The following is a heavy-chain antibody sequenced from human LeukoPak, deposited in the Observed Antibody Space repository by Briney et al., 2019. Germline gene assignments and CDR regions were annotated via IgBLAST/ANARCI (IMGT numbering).Heavy chain of an antibody. CDR1: GYIFTSYD. V-gene: IGHV1-8*01. J-gene: IGHJ6*02. CDR2: MNPNSDNT. CDR3: ARGPILVRGVIMADSVGGMDV. Sequence: ASVKVSCKASGYIFTSYDINWVRQATGQGPEWMAWMNPNSDNTGYAQKFQGRITMTRDTSISTAYMELSSLSSEDTAVYYCARGPILVRGVIMADSVGGMDVWGQGTTVTVSS. D-gene: IGHD3-10*01.